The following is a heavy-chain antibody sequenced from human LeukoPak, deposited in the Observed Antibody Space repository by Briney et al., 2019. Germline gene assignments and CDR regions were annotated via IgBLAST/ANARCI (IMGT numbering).Heavy chain of an antibody. CDR2: IWYDGSNK. D-gene: IGHD1-26*01. CDR3: ARDRWEAVGGY. V-gene: IGHV3-33*01. Sequence: PGRSLRLSCAASGFTFSSYGMHWVRQAPGKGLEWVAVIWYDGSNKHYADSVKGRFTISRDNSKNTLYLQMNSLRAEDTAVYYCARDRWEAVGGYWGQGTLVTVSS. CDR1: GFTFSSYG. J-gene: IGHJ4*02.